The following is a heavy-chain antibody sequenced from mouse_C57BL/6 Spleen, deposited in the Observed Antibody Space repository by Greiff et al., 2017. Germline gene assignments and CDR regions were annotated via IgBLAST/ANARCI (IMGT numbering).Heavy chain of an antibody. V-gene: IGHV1-52*01. CDR1: GYTFTSYW. CDR3: ATEDYYYGSPAY. J-gene: IGHJ3*01. D-gene: IGHD1-1*01. CDR2: IDPSDSET. Sequence: QVQLQQPGAELVMPGSSVKLSCKASGYTFTSYWMHWVKQRPIQGLEWIGNIDPSDSETHYNQKFKDKATLTVDKSSSTAYMQLSSLTSEDSAVDYCATEDYYYGSPAYWGQGTLVTVSA.